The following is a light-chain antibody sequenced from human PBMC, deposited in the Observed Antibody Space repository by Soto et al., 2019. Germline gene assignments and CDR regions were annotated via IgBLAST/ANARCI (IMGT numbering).Light chain of an antibody. Sequence: QSGLTQPPSESGFRGQSVTISCTGTSSDVGYYDYVSWYQQHPGKAPKLVIYDVTKRPSGVPDRVSASKSVNTASLIVSGLRVEDEADYYCCSYDGRNNFVFGSAPKVTV. CDR3: CSYDGRNNFV. CDR1: SSDVGYYDY. J-gene: IGLJ1*01. V-gene: IGLV2-8*01. CDR2: DVT.